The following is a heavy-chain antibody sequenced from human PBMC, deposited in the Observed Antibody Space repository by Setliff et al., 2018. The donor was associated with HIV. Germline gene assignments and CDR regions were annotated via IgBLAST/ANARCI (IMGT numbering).Heavy chain of an antibody. V-gene: IGHV3-21*03. Sequence: GGSLRLSCAASGFTFSSYNMNWVRQAPGKGLEWVSSISSSSNYIYYADSVKGRFTISRDNAQNSLSLQMDNLRAEDTAVYYCARVQNEYIYGYNNYYYMDVWGKGTTVTVS. J-gene: IGHJ6*03. D-gene: IGHD5-18*01. CDR3: ARVQNEYIYGYNNYYYMDV. CDR1: GFTFSSYN. CDR2: ISSSSNYI.